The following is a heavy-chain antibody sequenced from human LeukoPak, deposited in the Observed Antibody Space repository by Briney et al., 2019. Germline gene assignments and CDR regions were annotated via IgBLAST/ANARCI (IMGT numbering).Heavy chain of an antibody. CDR2: IYTSGST. CDR1: GGSISSGSYY. D-gene: IGHD3-3*01. J-gene: IGHJ6*03. Sequence: SQTLSLTCTVSGGSISSGSYYWSWIRQPAGKGLEWIGRIYTSGSTNYNPSLKSRVTISVDTSKNQFSLKLSSVTAADTAVYYCARDVTLFGAARLIYYMDVWGKGTTVTVSS. V-gene: IGHV4-61*02. CDR3: ARDVTLFGAARLIYYMDV.